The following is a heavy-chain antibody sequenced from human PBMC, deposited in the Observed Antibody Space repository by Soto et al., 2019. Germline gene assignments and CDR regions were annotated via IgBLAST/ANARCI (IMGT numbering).Heavy chain of an antibody. D-gene: IGHD4-4*01. J-gene: IGHJ5*02. CDR3: ARVEGPYSPTPNWFDP. CDR2: IYYSGST. CDR1: GGSISSGDYY. Sequence: KTSETLSLTCTVSGGSISSGDYYWSWIRQPPGKGLEWIGYIYYSGSTYYNPSLKSRVTISVDTSKNQFSLKLSSVTAADTAVYYCARVEGPYSPTPNWFDPWGQGTLVTVSS. V-gene: IGHV4-30-4*01.